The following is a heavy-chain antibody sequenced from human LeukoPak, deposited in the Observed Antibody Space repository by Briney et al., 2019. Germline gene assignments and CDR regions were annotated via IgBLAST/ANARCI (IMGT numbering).Heavy chain of an antibody. Sequence: SETLSPTCTVSGGSISSYYWSWIRQPPGKGLEWIGYIYYSGSTNYNPSLKSRVTISVDTSKNQFSLKLSSVTAADTAVYYCARGYCSSTSCYPNWFDPWGQGTLVTVSS. D-gene: IGHD2-2*01. CDR1: GGSISSYY. V-gene: IGHV4-59*01. CDR2: IYYSGST. CDR3: ARGYCSSTSCYPNWFDP. J-gene: IGHJ5*02.